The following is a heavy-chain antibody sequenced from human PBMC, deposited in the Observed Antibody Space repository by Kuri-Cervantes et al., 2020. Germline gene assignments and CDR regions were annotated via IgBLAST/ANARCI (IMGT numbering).Heavy chain of an antibody. J-gene: IGHJ4*02. CDR1: GGTFSSYA. CDR3: ARPFGYYFDY. CDR2: IIPIFGTA. V-gene: IGHV1-69*13. Sequence: SVKVSCKASGGTFSSYAISWVRQAPGQGLEWMGGIIPIFGTANYAQKFQGRVTITADESTSTAYMELRSLRSDDTAVYYCARPFGYYFDYWGQGTLVTVSS. D-gene: IGHD3-10*01.